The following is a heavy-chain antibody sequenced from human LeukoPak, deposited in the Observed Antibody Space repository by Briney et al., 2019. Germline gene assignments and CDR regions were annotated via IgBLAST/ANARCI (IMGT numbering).Heavy chain of an antibody. CDR2: IWYDGSNK. V-gene: IGHV3-33*06. CDR3: AKAPNPLSGGPYYMDV. J-gene: IGHJ6*03. CDR1: GFTFNSYG. D-gene: IGHD2-15*01. Sequence: PGRSLRLSCAASGFTFNSYGTHWVRQAPGKGLEWVAVIWYDGSNKYYADSVKGRFTISRDNSKNTLYLQMNSLRAEDTAVYYCAKAPNPLSGGPYYMDVWGKGTTVTVSS.